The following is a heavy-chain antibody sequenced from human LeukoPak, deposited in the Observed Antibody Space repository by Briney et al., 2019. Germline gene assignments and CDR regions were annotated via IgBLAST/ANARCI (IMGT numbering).Heavy chain of an antibody. V-gene: IGHV3-30*01. D-gene: IGHD3-9*01. J-gene: IGHJ3*02. CDR1: GFTFSSYA. Sequence: GGSLRLSCAASGFTFSSYAMHWVRQAPGKGLEWVAVISYDGSNKYYADSVKGRFTISRDNSKNTLYLQMNSLRAEDTAVYYCAGEYYDILTGYPADAFDIWGQGTMVTVSS. CDR2: ISYDGSNK. CDR3: AGEYYDILTGYPADAFDI.